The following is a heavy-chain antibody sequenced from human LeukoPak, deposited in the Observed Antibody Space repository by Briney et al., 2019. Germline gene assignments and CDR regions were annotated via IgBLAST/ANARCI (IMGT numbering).Heavy chain of an antibody. CDR1: GFSFSSYS. J-gene: IGHJ4*02. Sequence: GGSLRPSCEASGFSFSSYSMTWVRQAPGKGLEWVSSMSSGGTYIYYADSVRGRFTISRDNAKNSLYPLMNSLRAEDTAVYYCARDRGSSGWYEFDYWGQGTLVTVSS. V-gene: IGHV3-21*01. CDR2: MSSGGTYI. D-gene: IGHD6-19*01. CDR3: ARDRGSSGWYEFDY.